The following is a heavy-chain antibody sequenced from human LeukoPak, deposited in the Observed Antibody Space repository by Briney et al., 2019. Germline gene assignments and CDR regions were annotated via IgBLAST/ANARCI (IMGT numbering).Heavy chain of an antibody. D-gene: IGHD2-2*01. Sequence: PGGSLRLSCAASGFTFSNYALTWVRQGPEKGLEWVSAISGSGGVTYYADSVKGRFTISRDNSKNTLYLQMNSLRAEDTAVYYCAKLPHRDAAATVFDYWGQGTLVTVSS. CDR1: GFTFSNYA. V-gene: IGHV3-23*01. CDR2: ISGSGGVT. J-gene: IGHJ4*02. CDR3: AKLPHRDAAATVFDY.